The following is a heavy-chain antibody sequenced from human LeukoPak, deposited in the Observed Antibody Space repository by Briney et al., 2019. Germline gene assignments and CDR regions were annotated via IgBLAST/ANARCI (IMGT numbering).Heavy chain of an antibody. J-gene: IGHJ4*02. CDR3: ARSVPAAAGTLYYFDY. Sequence: GASVKVSCKASGGTFSSYAISWVRQAPGQGLEWMGWISAYNGNTNYAQKLQGRVTMTTDTSTSTAYMELRSLRSDDTAVYYCARSVPAAAGTLYYFDYWGQGTLVTVSS. CDR1: GGTFSSYA. CDR2: ISAYNGNT. D-gene: IGHD6-13*01. V-gene: IGHV1-18*01.